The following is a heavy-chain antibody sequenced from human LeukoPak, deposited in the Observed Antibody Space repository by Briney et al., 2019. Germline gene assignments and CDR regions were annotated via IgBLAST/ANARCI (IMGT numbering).Heavy chain of an antibody. CDR1: GYSFTSYW. Sequence: GESLKISCKGSGYSFTSYWIGWVRQMPGKGLEWMGIIYPGDSDTRYSPSFQGQVTISADKSISTAYLQWSSLKASDTAMYYCARRTYCGGDCSYFDYWGQGTLVTVSS. CDR2: IYPGDSDT. J-gene: IGHJ4*02. V-gene: IGHV5-51*01. CDR3: ARRTYCGGDCSYFDY. D-gene: IGHD2-21*02.